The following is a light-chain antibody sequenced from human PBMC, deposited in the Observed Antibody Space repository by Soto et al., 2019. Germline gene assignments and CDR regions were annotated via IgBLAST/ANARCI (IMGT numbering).Light chain of an antibody. CDR2: GAS. CDR1: ETVATN. V-gene: IGKV3-15*01. J-gene: IGKJ1*01. CDR3: QQYFEWPPMT. Sequence: EVVMTQSPATLSASPGERATLSCWASETVATNLAWYQQKPGQAPRLLISGASTWAAGISDRFRGSGSGTEFTLTISSLRSEDSGIYYCQQYFEWPPMTFVQGTKVEI.